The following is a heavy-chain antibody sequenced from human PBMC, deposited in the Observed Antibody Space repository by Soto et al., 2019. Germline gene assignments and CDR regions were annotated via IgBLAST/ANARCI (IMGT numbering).Heavy chain of an antibody. D-gene: IGHD3-3*01. CDR2: IVVGSGNT. CDR3: AADNDFWSGHYSFDY. CDR1: GFTLSSSA. J-gene: IGHJ4*02. Sequence: GASMKVSCKASGFTLSSSAVPWVRQAPGQRLEWIGWIVVGSGNTNYAQKFQERVTITRDMSTSTAYMELTSLRSEDTAVYYCAADNDFWSGHYSFDYWGQGALVTVSS. V-gene: IGHV1-58*01.